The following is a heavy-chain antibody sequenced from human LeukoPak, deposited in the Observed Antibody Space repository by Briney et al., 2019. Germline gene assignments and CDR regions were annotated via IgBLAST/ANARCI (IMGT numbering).Heavy chain of an antibody. D-gene: IGHD2-2*01. CDR2: ISAYNGNT. CDR3: ARDRVFDCSSTSCSFPAY. Sequence: GASVKVSCKASGYTFTSYGISWVRQAPGQGLEWMGWISAYNGNTNYAQKLQGRVTMTTDTSTSTAYMELGSLRSDDTAVYYCARDRVFDCSSTSCSFPAYWGQGTLVTVSS. V-gene: IGHV1-18*01. CDR1: GYTFTSYG. J-gene: IGHJ4*02.